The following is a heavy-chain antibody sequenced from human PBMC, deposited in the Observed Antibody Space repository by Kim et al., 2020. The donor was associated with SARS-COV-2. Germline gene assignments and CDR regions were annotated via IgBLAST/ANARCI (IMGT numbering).Heavy chain of an antibody. J-gene: IGHJ5*02. Sequence: NPPRKSRVTRSLDTSKNQFSLKLSSVTAADTAVYYCARGGGFGPFWGWFDPWGQGTLVTVSS. CDR3: ARGGGFGPFWGWFDP. V-gene: IGHV4-59*09. D-gene: IGHD3-10*01.